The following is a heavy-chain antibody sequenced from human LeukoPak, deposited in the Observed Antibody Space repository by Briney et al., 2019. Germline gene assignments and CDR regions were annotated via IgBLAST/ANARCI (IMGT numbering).Heavy chain of an antibody. CDR1: GFTFTNYA. J-gene: IGHJ4*02. D-gene: IGHD4-17*01. CDR2: INSRGKTI. V-gene: IGHV3-11*01. Sequence: GGSLRLSCAASGFTFTNYAMSWIRQAPGKGLEWVSYINSRGKTIYYADSVKGRFTISRDNVKSSLYLQMNSLRAEDTAVYYCASLYYGAADYWGQGTLVTVSS. CDR3: ASLYYGAADY.